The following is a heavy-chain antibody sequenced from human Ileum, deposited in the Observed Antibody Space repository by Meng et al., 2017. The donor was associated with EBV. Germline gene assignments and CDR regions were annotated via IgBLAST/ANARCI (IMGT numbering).Heavy chain of an antibody. D-gene: IGHD1-26*01. CDR1: GDSVSTDKW. V-gene: IGHV4-4*02. J-gene: IGHJ4*02. CDR3: ARASWERLLEY. Sequence: QVQLQESRPRLVTPSXXXXXTCGGSGDSVSTDKWWSWVRQSPGKGLEWIGETSHRGITYYNPSLESRVTISIDTSKSQFSLSLRSVTAADTAVYYCARASWERLLEYWGQGTLVTVSS. CDR2: TSHRGIT.